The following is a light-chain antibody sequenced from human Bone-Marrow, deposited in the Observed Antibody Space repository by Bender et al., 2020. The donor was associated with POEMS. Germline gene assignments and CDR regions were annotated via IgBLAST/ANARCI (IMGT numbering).Light chain of an antibody. CDR3: VAWDDTLNGWV. Sequence: QSVLTQPPSVSGAPGQRVTISCTGSSSNIGAGYDVHWYQQHPGTAPKLLIYGNNNRPSGVPDRFSGSMSGTSASLAISGLHSEDEADYYCVAWDDTLNGWVFGGGTKLTVL. J-gene: IGLJ2*01. CDR2: GNN. CDR1: SSNIGAGYD. V-gene: IGLV1-50*01.